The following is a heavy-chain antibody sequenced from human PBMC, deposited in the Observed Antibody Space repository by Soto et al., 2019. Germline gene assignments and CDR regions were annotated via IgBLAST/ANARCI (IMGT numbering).Heavy chain of an antibody. CDR3: ATPLYYYDSHGYLPFDY. CDR1: GFTFSSYG. D-gene: IGHD3-22*01. Sequence: PGGSLRLSCAASGFTFSSYGMHWVRQAPGKGLEWVAVISYDGSNKYYADSVKGRFTVSRDNSKNTLYLQMNSLRAEDTAVYYCATPLYYYDSHGYLPFDYWGQRTLVTVSS. V-gene: IGHV3-30*03. J-gene: IGHJ4*02. CDR2: ISYDGSNK.